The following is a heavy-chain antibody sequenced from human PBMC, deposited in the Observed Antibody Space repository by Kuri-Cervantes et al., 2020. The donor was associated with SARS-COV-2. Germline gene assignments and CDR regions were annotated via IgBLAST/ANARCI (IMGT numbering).Heavy chain of an antibody. Sequence: LSLTCAASGFTFSSYWMSWVRQAPGKGLEWVANIKQDGSEKYYVDSVKGRFTISRDNSKNTLYLQMNSLRAEDTAVYYCAKDGLRGGGWFDPWGQGTLVTVSS. D-gene: IGHD3-10*01. CDR2: IKQDGSEK. CDR1: GFTFSSYW. CDR3: AKDGLRGGGWFDP. V-gene: IGHV3-7*03. J-gene: IGHJ5*02.